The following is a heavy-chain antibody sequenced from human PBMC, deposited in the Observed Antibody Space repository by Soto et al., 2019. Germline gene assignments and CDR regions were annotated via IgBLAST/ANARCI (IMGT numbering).Heavy chain of an antibody. CDR1: GDSISTRSNY. J-gene: IGHJ1*01. CDR2: IYYTGGT. CDR3: AREGPPIRAHNPPEYFQH. V-gene: IGHV4-39*02. Sequence: QLQLQESGPGLVKPSETLSLTCTVSGDSISTRSNYWAWIRQPPGKGLEGIGSIYYTGGTYYNPSLKSRVTLFLDTSKNQFSLNLSSVTAADTAVYYCAREGPPIRAHNPPEYFQHWGQGTPVTVSS.